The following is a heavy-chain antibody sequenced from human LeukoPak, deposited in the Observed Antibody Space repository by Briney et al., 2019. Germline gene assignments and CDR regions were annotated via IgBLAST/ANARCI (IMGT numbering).Heavy chain of an antibody. V-gene: IGHV3-48*03. CDR2: ISSSGSTI. Sequence: GGSLRLSCAASGFTFSSYEMNWVRQAPGKGLEWVSYISSSGSTIYYADSVKGRFTISRDNAKNSLYLQMNSLRAEDTAVYYCARVPAAAARPPWFDYWGQGSLVTVSS. D-gene: IGHD6-13*01. J-gene: IGHJ4*02. CDR3: ARVPAAAARPPWFDY. CDR1: GFTFSSYE.